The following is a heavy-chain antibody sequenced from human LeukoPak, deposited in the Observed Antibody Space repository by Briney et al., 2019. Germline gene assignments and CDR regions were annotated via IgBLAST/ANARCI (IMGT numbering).Heavy chain of an antibody. J-gene: IGHJ3*02. CDR2: IIPILGIA. CDR3: ARDPTRLLHAFDI. D-gene: IGHD2/OR15-2a*01. Sequence: GASVKVPCKASGGTFSSYAISWVRQAPGQGLEWMGRIIPILGIANYAQKFQGRVTITADKSASTAYMELSSLRSEDTAVYYCARDPTRLLHAFDIWGQGTMVTVSS. V-gene: IGHV1-69*04. CDR1: GGTFSSYA.